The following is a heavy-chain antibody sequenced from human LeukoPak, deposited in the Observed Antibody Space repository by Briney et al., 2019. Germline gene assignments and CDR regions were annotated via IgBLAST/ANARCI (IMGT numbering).Heavy chain of an antibody. CDR3: ARVRYGSGTHPFDY. CDR2: IYYSGST. D-gene: IGHD3-10*01. V-gene: IGHV4-59*01. J-gene: IGHJ4*02. Sequence: SETLSLTCTVSGGSISSYYWSWIRQPPGKGLEWIGDIYYSGSTNYNPSLKSRVTISVDTSKNQFSLKLSSVTAADTAVYYCARVRYGSGTHPFDYWGQGTLVTVSS. CDR1: GGSISSYY.